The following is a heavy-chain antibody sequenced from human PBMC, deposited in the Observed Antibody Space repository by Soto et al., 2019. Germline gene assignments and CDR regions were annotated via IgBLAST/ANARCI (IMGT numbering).Heavy chain of an antibody. Sequence: GESLKISCKGSGYSFTSYWIGWVRQMPGKGLEWMGIIYPGDSDTRYSPSFQGQVTISADKSISTAYLQWSSLKASDTAMYYCARLSDWGDHPDAFDIWGQGTMVTVSS. CDR3: ARLSDWGDHPDAFDI. CDR2: IYPGDSDT. J-gene: IGHJ3*02. CDR1: GYSFTSYW. V-gene: IGHV5-51*01. D-gene: IGHD7-27*01.